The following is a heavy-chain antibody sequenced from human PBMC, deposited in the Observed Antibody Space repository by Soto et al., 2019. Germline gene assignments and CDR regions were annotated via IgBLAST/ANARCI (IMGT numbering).Heavy chain of an antibody. CDR2: ISADNGKT. V-gene: IGHV1-18*01. CDR1: SDTLATYG. Sequence: GASVKVSCKASSDTLATYGVTWVRQIPGQGLEWMGWISADNGKTNYAQKLQDSITMITDTSTSTAYMELRGLTFDDTAVYYCGREYCTSVSRYGIDYWGQGTLVTVSS. J-gene: IGHJ4*02. D-gene: IGHD2-2*01. CDR3: GREYCTSVSRYGIDY.